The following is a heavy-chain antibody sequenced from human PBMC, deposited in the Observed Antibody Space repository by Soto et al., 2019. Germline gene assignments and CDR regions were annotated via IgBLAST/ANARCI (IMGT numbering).Heavy chain of an antibody. D-gene: IGHD6-13*01. CDR1: GGSIGNSY. CDR3: ARHSSSWPIFDY. J-gene: IGHJ4*02. CDR2: IYYSGSS. Sequence: QVQLQESGPGLVKPSETLSLTCTVSGGSIGNSYWSWIRQSPGKGLEWIGYIYYSGSSNYNPSLKSRVSISVDPSKNHFPLKLGSVTAADTAVYYCARHSSSWPIFDYWGQGTLVIVSS. V-gene: IGHV4-59*08.